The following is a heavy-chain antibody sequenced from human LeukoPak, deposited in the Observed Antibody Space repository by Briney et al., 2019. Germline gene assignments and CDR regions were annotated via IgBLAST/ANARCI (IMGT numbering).Heavy chain of an antibody. Sequence: SETLSLTCAVYGGSFSGYYWSWIRQPPGKGLEWIGELNHSGSTNYNTSLKRRVTISVDTSKNQLSLKLSAVTAADTAVYYCARDTYYDSRGYYPPDAFDIWGQGTMVTVSS. CDR3: ARDTYYDSRGYYPPDAFDI. V-gene: IGHV4-34*01. D-gene: IGHD3-22*01. CDR2: LNHSGST. J-gene: IGHJ3*02. CDR1: GGSFSGYY.